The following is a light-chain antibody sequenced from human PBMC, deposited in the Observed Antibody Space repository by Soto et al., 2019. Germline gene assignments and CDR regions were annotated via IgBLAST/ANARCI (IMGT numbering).Light chain of an antibody. CDR2: EVS. V-gene: IGLV2-8*01. CDR1: SSDVGGYNY. J-gene: IGLJ1*01. Sequence: QSDLTQPPSASGSPGQSVTISCTGTSSDVGGYNYVSWYQQHPGKAPKVMIFEVSKRPSGVPDRFSGSKSGNTASLTVSGLQAEDEADYYCSSYAGSDSPYVFGTGTKLTVL. CDR3: SSYAGSDSPYV.